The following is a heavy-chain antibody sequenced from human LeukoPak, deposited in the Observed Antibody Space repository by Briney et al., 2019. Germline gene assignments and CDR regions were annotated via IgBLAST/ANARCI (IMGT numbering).Heavy chain of an antibody. CDR2: IYYSGST. CDR3: ARQGRFLESLLFDY. Sequence: SETLSLTCTVSGGSISSSNYCWGWIRQPPGKGLEWIGSIYYSGSTYYNPYLKSRVAMSVDTSKNQFSLKLSSVTAADTAVYYCARQGRFLESLLFDYWGQGTLATVSS. D-gene: IGHD3-3*01. J-gene: IGHJ4*02. V-gene: IGHV4-39*01. CDR1: GGSISSSNYC.